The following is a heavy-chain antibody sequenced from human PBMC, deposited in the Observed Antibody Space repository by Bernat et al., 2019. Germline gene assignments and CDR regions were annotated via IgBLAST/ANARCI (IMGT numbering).Heavy chain of an antibody. V-gene: IGHV3-15*01. Sequence: VQLVESGGGLVKPGGSLRLSCAASGFTFSNAWMSWVRQAPGKGLEWVGRIKSKTDGGTTDYAAPVKGKFTISRDDSKHTLYLQMNSLKTEDTAVYYCTTDLHSSGWYSYFDYWGQGTLVTVSS. CDR1: GFTFSNAW. J-gene: IGHJ4*02. CDR3: TTDLHSSGWYSYFDY. CDR2: IKSKTDGGTT. D-gene: IGHD6-19*01.